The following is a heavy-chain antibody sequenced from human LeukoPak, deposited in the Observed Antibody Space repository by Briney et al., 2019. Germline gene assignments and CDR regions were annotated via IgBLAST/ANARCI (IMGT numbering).Heavy chain of an antibody. V-gene: IGHV3-23*01. J-gene: IGHJ4*02. D-gene: IGHD3-22*01. CDR1: GFTFSSYV. CDR2: ITDSGGTT. Sequence: GGSLRLSCAASGFTFSSYVMSWVRQTPGKGLEWVSTITDSGGTTWYADSVKGRFTISRDNSKNTLYVQMNSLRDEDTAVYYCAKAPWIVVVISLFDYWGQGTLVTVSS. CDR3: AKAPWIVVVISLFDY.